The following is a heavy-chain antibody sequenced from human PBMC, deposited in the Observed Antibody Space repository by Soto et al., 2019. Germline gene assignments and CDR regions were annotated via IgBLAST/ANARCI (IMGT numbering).Heavy chain of an antibody. D-gene: IGHD3-16*02. CDR2: INHSGST. CDR3: ARGPFFYDYIWGSYRYPLYYFDY. J-gene: IGHJ4*02. Sequence: PSETLSLTCAVYGGSFSGYYWSWIRQPPGKGLEWIGEINHSGSTNYNPSLKSRVTISVDTSKNQFSLKLSSVTAADTAVYYCARGPFFYDYIWGSYRYPLYYFDYWGQGTLVTVSS. CDR1: GGSFSGYY. V-gene: IGHV4-34*01.